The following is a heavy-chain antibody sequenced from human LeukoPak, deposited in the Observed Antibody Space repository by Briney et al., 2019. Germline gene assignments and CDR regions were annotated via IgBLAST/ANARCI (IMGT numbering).Heavy chain of an antibody. J-gene: IGHJ4*02. Sequence: GGSLRLSCAASGFTFSRYWMNWVRQAPGKGLEWVANIKQDGSEKYYVDSVEGRFTISRDNAKNSLYLQMNSLRAEDTAVYYCARAVSVTYHFDYWGQGSLVTVSS. CDR3: ARAVSVTYHFDY. CDR2: IKQDGSEK. V-gene: IGHV3-7*01. CDR1: GFTFSRYW. D-gene: IGHD2-21*02.